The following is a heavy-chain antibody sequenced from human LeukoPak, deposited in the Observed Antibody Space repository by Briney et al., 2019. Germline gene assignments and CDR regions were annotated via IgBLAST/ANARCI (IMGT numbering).Heavy chain of an antibody. CDR1: GYTFTSYY. CDR2: INPSGGST. D-gene: IGHD6-13*01. V-gene: IGHV1-46*01. CDR3: ARGPDYAHYSSPWEGAFDV. J-gene: IGHJ3*01. Sequence: ASVKVSCKASGYTFTSYYMHWVRQAPGQGLEWMGIINPSGGSTSYAQKFQGRVTMTRDTSTSTVYMELSSLRSEDTAVYYCARGPDYAHYSSPWEGAFDVWGQGTMDTVSS.